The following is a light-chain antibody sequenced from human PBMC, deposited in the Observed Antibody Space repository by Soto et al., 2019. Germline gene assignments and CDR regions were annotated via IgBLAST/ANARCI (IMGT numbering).Light chain of an antibody. CDR3: QQYNKWPLT. CDR2: GAS. CDR1: QSFTIH. Sequence: EIVMTQSPATLSVSPGERATLSCRAGQSFTIHLAWYQQTPGQAPRLLIYGASTRATGIPVRFSGSASGTEFTLSISSLQSEDFTVYYCQQYNKWPLTFGQGTKVDIK. V-gene: IGKV3-15*01. J-gene: IGKJ1*01.